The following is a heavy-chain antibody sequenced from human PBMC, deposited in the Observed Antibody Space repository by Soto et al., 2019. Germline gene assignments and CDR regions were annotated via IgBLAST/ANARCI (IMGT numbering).Heavy chain of an antibody. CDR1: GFTFSDYD. V-gene: IGHV3-11*01. J-gene: IGHJ5*02. CDR3: ARNGGTFDP. CDR2: ISTSGNIK. D-gene: IGHD3-16*01. Sequence: QVQLVEFGGGLVKPGGSLRLSCAASGFTFSDYDMTWIRQAAGKGLEWVSYISTSGNIKYYAESVEGRFTISRDNAKNSLYLQMNSLRADDTAVYFCARNGGTFDPWGQGTLVTVSS.